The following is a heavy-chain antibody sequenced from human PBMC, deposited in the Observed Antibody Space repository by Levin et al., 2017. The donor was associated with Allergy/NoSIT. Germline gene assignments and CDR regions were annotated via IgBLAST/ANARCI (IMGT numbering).Heavy chain of an antibody. CDR2: ITGGGFNT. CDR3: AKKQGGTSGFSFDV. V-gene: IGHV3-23*01. CDR1: GFTISDYA. J-gene: IGHJ3*01. D-gene: IGHD1-1*01. Sequence: WGSLRLSCAVSGFTISDYAMAWVRQAPGKGLEWVSVITGGGFNTYYGDSVKGRFTVSRDDSKDTLYLDLNSLRAEDTAVYYCAKKQGGTSGFSFDVWGQGTMVTVSS.